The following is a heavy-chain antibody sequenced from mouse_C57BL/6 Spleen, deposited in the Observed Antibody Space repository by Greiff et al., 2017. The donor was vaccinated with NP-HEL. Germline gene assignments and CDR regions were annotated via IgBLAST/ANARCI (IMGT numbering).Heavy chain of an antibody. V-gene: IGHV1-74*01. CDR3: AMDYYGSYYFDY. D-gene: IGHD1-1*01. CDR1: GYTFTSYW. Sequence: QVHVKQPGAELVKPGASVKVSCKASGYTFTSYWMHWVKQRPGQGLEWIGRIHPSDSDTNYNQKFKGKATLTVDKSSSTAYMQLSSLTSEDSAVYYCAMDYYGSYYFDYWGQGTTLTVSS. CDR2: IHPSDSDT. J-gene: IGHJ2*01.